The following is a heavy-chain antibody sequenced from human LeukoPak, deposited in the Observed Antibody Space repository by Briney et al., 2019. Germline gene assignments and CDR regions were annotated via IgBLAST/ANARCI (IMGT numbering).Heavy chain of an antibody. Sequence: GGSLRLSCVASGFPFSSYWMTWVRQTPGKGLEWVSAISGSGGSTYYADSVKGRFTISRDNSKNTLFLQKNSLRVEDTAPYYCAKSVAIYFYYGLDVWGQGTTVTVSS. CDR2: ISGSGGST. CDR3: AKSVAIYFYYGLDV. V-gene: IGHV3-23*01. D-gene: IGHD3-3*01. J-gene: IGHJ6*02. CDR1: GFPFSSYW.